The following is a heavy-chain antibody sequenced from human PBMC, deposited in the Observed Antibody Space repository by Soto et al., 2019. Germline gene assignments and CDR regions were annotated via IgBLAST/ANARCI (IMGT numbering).Heavy chain of an antibody. Sequence: QVQLQQSGPGLVKPSETLSLTCTVSSGPSSSHNWGWIRQPPGRGLEWIGYVYYTGGTSYNPSLKSXGAXSAATSTNHISLTLSSVTAADTAVYYCVRQGIGNLHGLVDVWGQGTTVSVSS. CDR1: SGPSSSHN. J-gene: IGHJ6*02. CDR2: VYYTGGT. V-gene: IGHV4-59*08. D-gene: IGHD1-1*01. CDR3: VRQGIGNLHGLVDV.